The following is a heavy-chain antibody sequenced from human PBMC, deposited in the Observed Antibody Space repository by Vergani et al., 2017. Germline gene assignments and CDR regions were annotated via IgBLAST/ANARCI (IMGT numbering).Heavy chain of an antibody. J-gene: IGHJ5*02. CDR1: GGSISSSSYY. D-gene: IGHD6-13*01. Sequence: QLQLQESGPGLVKPSETLSLTCTVSGGSISSSSYYWGWIRQPPGKGLEWIGSIYYSGSTYYNPSLKSRVTISVDTSKNQFSLKLSSVTAADTAVYYCASGPQLYSSSWTPQDWFDPGGQGTLVTVSS. V-gene: IGHV4-39*07. CDR3: ASGPQLYSSSWTPQDWFDP. CDR2: IYYSGST.